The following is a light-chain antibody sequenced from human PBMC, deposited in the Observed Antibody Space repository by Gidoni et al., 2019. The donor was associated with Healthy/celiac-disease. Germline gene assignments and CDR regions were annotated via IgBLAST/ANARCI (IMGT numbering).Light chain of an antibody. CDR1: QSISSW. J-gene: IGKJ1*01. CDR3: QQYNSDSVT. Sequence: DLHMTQSPSTLPASVGDSVTIPCRASQSISSWLAWYQQKPGKAPKLLIYKASSLESGVPARCSGSGAGTEFTLTISSLQPDDFATYYCQQYNSDSVTFGQXTKVEIK. CDR2: KAS. V-gene: IGKV1-5*03.